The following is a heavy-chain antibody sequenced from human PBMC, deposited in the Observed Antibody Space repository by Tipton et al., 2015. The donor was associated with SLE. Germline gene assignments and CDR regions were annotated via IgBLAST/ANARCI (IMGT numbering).Heavy chain of an antibody. CDR1: GGSISSGGYY. CDR2: IYYSGST. Sequence: TLSLTCTVSGGSISSGGYYWSWIRQHPGKGLEWIGYIYYSGSTYYNPSLKSRVTISVDTSKNQFSLKLSSVTAADTAVYYCARISPLLYCGGDYYYYYYMDVWGKGTTVTVSS. D-gene: IGHD2-21*01. CDR3: ARISPLLYCGGDYYYYYYMDV. V-gene: IGHV4-31*03. J-gene: IGHJ6*03.